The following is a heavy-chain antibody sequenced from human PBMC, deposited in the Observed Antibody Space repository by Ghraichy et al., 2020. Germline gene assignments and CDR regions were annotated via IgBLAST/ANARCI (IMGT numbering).Heavy chain of an antibody. CDR3: AEDSCGGKYDPPCY. D-gene: IGHD2-21*01. CDR2: VSWDGSDK. V-gene: IGHV3-30-3*01. CDR1: GFIFSNYA. J-gene: IGHJ4*02. Sequence: GGSLRLSCAASGFIFSNYAMHWVRQAPGKGLEWVAVVSWDGSDKFYGDSVRGRFTVSRDDSKNLLFLQMNSLRPDDTAVYYCAEDSCGGKYDPPCYWGQGSLVTVSS.